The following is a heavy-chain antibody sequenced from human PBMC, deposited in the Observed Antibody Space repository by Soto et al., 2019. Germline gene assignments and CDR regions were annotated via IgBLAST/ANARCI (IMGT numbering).Heavy chain of an antibody. CDR3: ARGVVRGHWFDP. Sequence: PSETLSLTCTVSSGSISSYYWSWIRQPPGKGLEWIGYIYYSGSTNYNPSLKSRVTISVDTSKNQFSLKLSSVTAADTAVYYCARGVVRGHWFDPWGQGTLVTVSS. D-gene: IGHD3-10*01. V-gene: IGHV4-59*01. CDR1: SGSISSYY. CDR2: IYYSGST. J-gene: IGHJ5*02.